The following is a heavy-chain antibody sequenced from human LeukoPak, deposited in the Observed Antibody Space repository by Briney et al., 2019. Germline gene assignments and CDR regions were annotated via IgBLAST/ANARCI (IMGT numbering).Heavy chain of an antibody. D-gene: IGHD3-22*01. CDR1: GGTFRSYA. CDR2: IIPILGIA. Sequence: SVKVSCKASGGTFRSYAISWVRQAPGQGLEWMGRIIPILGIANYAQKFQGRVTITADKSTSTAYMELSSLRSEDTAVYYCAGGDNYYDSSGYPGLSYDYWGQGTLVTVSS. CDR3: AGGDNYYDSSGYPGLSYDY. J-gene: IGHJ4*02. V-gene: IGHV1-69*04.